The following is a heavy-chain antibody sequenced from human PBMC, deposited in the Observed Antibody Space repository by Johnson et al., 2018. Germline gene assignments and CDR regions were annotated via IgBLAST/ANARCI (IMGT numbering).Heavy chain of an antibody. V-gene: IGHV3-48*02. Sequence: VQLVQSGGGLVQPGGSXRLSCAASGFTFSNYDMNWVRQAPGKGLAWGSYIRSSSSTIYYAVSVKGRFTISRDNAKNSLYLQMNSLRDEDTALYYCARDLGYGGSFAQHLGEGTLVTVSS. CDR3: ARDLGYGGSFAQH. CDR2: IRSSSSTI. D-gene: IGHD1-26*01. J-gene: IGHJ1*01. CDR1: GFTFSNYD.